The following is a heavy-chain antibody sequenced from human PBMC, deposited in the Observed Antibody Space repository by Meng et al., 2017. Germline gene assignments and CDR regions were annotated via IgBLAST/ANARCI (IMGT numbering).Heavy chain of an antibody. CDR1: GFTLCSNR. CDR3: ARDRSSSGFDY. CDR2: INSDGSST. J-gene: IGHJ4*02. V-gene: IGHV3-74*01. D-gene: IGHD6-19*01. Sequence: EVELVGAGGGVVQPGRTLSLACADSGFTLCSNRMHWVRQDTGKGLVWVSRINSDGSSTSYADSVKGRFTISRDNAKNTLYLQMNSLRAEDTAVYYCARDRSSSGFDYWGQGTLVTVSS.